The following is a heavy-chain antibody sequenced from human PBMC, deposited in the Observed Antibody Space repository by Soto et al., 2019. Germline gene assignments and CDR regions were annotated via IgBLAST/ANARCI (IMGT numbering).Heavy chain of an antibody. J-gene: IGHJ4*02. CDR3: AKDRGGSYYHFDY. D-gene: IGHD1-26*01. Sequence: EVQLLESGGGLVQPGGSLRLSCAASGFTFSSYVMSWVRQAPGKGLEWVSAISDSGGSTYYADSVKGRFTISRDNSKSTLYLQVNSLRAEDTAVYYCAKDRGGSYYHFDYWGQGTLVTVST. CDR1: GFTFSSYV. CDR2: ISDSGGST. V-gene: IGHV3-23*01.